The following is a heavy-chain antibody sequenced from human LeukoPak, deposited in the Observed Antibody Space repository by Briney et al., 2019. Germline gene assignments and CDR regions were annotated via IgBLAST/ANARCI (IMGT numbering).Heavy chain of an antibody. CDR2: INPNSGGT. CDR1: GYTFTDYF. CDR3: ARGLRYCSGGSCYPAPIGY. V-gene: IGHV1-2*02. J-gene: IGHJ4*02. Sequence: ASVKVSCKASGYTFTDYFMHWVRQAPGQGLEWMGWINPNSGGTNYAQKFQGRVTTTRDTSISTAYMELSRLRSDDTAVYYCARGLRYCSGGSCYPAPIGYWGQGTLVTVSS. D-gene: IGHD2-15*01.